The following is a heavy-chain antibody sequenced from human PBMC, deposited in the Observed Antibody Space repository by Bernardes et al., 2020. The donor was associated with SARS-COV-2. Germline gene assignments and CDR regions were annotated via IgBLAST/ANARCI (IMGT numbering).Heavy chain of an antibody. CDR2: ISYDGSNK. J-gene: IGHJ4*02. CDR1: GFTFSSYA. D-gene: IGHD1-26*01. Sequence: GGSLRLSCAASGFTFSSYAMHWVRQAPGKGLEWVAVISYDGSNKYYADSVKGRFTISRDNSKNTLYLQMNSLRVEDRAVYYCARDRRTVGSGSFDYWGQGTPVTVSS. CDR3: ARDRRTVGSGSFDY. V-gene: IGHV3-30-3*01.